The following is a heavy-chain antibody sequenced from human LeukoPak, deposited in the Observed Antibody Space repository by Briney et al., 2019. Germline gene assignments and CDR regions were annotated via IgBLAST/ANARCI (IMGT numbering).Heavy chain of an antibody. J-gene: IGHJ5*02. D-gene: IGHD2-2*01. CDR3: ARYCSSTSCSIYNWFDP. CDR2: INPNSGGT. V-gene: IGHV1-2*02. Sequence: ASVKVSCKASGYTFTGYYMHWVRQAPGQGLEWMGWINPNSGGTNYAQKFQGRVTMTRDTSISTAYMELSRLRSDDTAVYYCARYCSSTSCSIYNWFDPWGQGTLVTVPS. CDR1: GYTFTGYY.